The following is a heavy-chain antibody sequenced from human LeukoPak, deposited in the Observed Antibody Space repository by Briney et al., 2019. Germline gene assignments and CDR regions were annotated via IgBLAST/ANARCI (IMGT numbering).Heavy chain of an antibody. D-gene: IGHD4-17*01. CDR3: AEGTTNY. CDR2: IYYSGNT. V-gene: IGHV4-39*07. J-gene: IGHJ4*02. CDR1: GDSISSSNYH. Sequence: SETLSLTCTVSGDSISSSNYHWGWIRQPPGKGLEWIGSIYYSGNTYYNPSLNSRVTISIDTSKNQFSLRLSSVTAADTAVYYCAEGTTNYWGQGTLVTVSS.